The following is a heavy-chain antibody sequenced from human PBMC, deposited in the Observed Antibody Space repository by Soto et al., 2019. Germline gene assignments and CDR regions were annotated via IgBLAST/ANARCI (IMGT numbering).Heavy chain of an antibody. D-gene: IGHD6-19*01. CDR2: ISVSNGYT. Sequence: ASVKVSCKASGYPFTTYGINWVRQAPGQGLEWMGWISVSNGYTNYAQNLQGRVTMTTDTSTSTAYMELRSLRSDDTAVYYCARVRAVAGVYYYYGMDVWGQGTTVTVSS. J-gene: IGHJ6*02. CDR3: ARVRAVAGVYYYYGMDV. CDR1: GYPFTTYG. V-gene: IGHV1-18*01.